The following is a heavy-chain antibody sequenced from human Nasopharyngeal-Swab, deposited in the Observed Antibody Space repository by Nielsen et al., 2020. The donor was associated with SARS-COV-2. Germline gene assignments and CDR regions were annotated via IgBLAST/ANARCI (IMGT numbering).Heavy chain of an antibody. Sequence: SQTLSLTCAVYGGSFSGYYWSWIRQPPGKGLEWIGEINHRGSTNYNPSLKSRVTISVDTSKTQFSLKLSSVTAADTAVYFCARVGGDYYYYYYMDVWGKGTPVTVSS. D-gene: IGHD4-17*01. CDR1: GGSFSGYY. CDR2: INHRGST. V-gene: IGHV4-34*01. CDR3: ARVGGDYYYYYYMDV. J-gene: IGHJ6*03.